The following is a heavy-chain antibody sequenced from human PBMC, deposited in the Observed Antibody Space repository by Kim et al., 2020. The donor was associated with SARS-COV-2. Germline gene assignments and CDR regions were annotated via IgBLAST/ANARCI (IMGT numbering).Heavy chain of an antibody. Sequence: SETLSLTCTVSGGSVSSGSYYWSWIRQPPGKGLEWIGYIYYSGSTNYNPSLKSRVTISVDTSKNQFSLKLSSVTAADTAVYYCARVSSSWSSWFDPWGQGTLVTVSS. J-gene: IGHJ5*02. D-gene: IGHD6-13*01. CDR3: ARVSSSWSSWFDP. V-gene: IGHV4-61*01. CDR2: IYYSGST. CDR1: GGSVSSGSYY.